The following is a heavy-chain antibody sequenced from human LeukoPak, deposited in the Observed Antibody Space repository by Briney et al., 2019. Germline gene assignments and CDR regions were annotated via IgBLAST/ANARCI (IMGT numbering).Heavy chain of an antibody. V-gene: IGHV3-23*01. CDR1: GFTFTNYA. CDR3: AKDQGEAVVPRRFDY. D-gene: IGHD2-2*01. Sequence: PGGSLRLSCAASGFTFTNYAMSWVRQAPGKGLEWFATIYFSGGDTYSADSVKGRFTISRDNAKNTLYLQMNSLRAEDTAIYYCAKDQGEAVVPRRFDYWGQGTLVTVSS. CDR2: IYFSGGDT. J-gene: IGHJ4*02.